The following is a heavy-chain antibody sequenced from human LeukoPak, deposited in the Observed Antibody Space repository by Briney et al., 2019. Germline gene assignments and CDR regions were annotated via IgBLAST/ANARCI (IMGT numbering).Heavy chain of an antibody. CDR2: ISIYNGNT. Sequence: ASVKVSCKASGYTFANFGITWVRQAPGQGLEWMGWISIYNGNTNYAQNLQGRVTLTTDTSTSTAYMELRSLRSDDTALYYCARTCSSSSCYMVHWGQGTLVTVSS. CDR1: GYTFANFG. J-gene: IGHJ4*02. V-gene: IGHV1-18*01. D-gene: IGHD2-2*02. CDR3: ARTCSSSSCYMVH.